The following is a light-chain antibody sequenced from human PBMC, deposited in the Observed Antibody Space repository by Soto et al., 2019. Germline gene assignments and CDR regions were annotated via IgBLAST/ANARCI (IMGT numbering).Light chain of an antibody. J-gene: IGKJ1*01. CDR2: AVS. CDR3: QQHNSLPRT. V-gene: IGKV1-17*01. Sequence: DIQMTQSPSSLSESVGDRVTITCRASQGIRNDLAWYQQKPGKAPKPLLYAVSTLESGVPSRFSGSGSGTEFILTLSGLQPEDFATYYCQQHNSLPRTFGQGTKVEIK. CDR1: QGIRND.